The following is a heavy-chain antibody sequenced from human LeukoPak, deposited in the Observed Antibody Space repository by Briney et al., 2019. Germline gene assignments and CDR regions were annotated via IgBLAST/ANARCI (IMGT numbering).Heavy chain of an antibody. CDR1: GYSFTSYW. CDR2: IYPGDSDT. V-gene: IGHV5-51*01. Sequence: GESLKISWKDSGYSFTSYWIGWVRQMPGKGLEWMGIIYPGDSDTRYSPSFQGQVTISADKSINTAYLQWSSLKASDTAIYYCARRGEAMDPFDYWGQGTLVTVSS. CDR3: ARRGEAMDPFDY. J-gene: IGHJ4*02. D-gene: IGHD5-18*01.